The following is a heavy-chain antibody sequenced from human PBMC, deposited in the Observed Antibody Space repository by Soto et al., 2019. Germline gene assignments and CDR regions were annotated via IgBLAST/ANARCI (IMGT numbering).Heavy chain of an antibody. CDR1: GLTFKDYD. CDR3: VRVLGPHGQWLGFFDY. CDR2: ISSSSSYT. V-gene: IGHV3-11*06. D-gene: IGHD6-19*01. J-gene: IGHJ4*02. Sequence: PGGSLGLSCAASGLTFKDYDMSGIRKAPGKGLEWVSYISSSSSYTNYADSVKGRFTISRDNAKNSLYLQMNSLRVADTAIYYCVRVLGPHGQWLGFFDYWGQGALVTVSS.